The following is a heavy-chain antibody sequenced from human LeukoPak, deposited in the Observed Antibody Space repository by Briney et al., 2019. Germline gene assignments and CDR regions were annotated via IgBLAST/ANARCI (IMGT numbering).Heavy chain of an antibody. CDR2: INPTGGST. CDR1: GYTFTGYY. CDR3: ARGYCSGGSCYPSSHNWFDP. J-gene: IGHJ5*02. V-gene: IGHV1-46*01. Sequence: GASVKVSCKASGYTFTGYYMHWVRQAPGQGLEWMGLINPTGGSTGYAQKFQGRVTMTRDMSTSTAYMELSSLRSEDTAVYYCARGYCSGGSCYPSSHNWFDPWGQGTLVTVSS. D-gene: IGHD2-15*01.